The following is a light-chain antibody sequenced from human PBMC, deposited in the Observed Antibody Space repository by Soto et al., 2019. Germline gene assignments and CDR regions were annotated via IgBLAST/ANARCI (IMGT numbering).Light chain of an antibody. CDR2: SAS. CDR3: QQSFRTPYT. J-gene: IGKJ2*01. CDR1: ETIHKN. Sequence: DIQMTQSPSSLSASVGDRVTITCRASETIHKNLNWYQQKPGQAPNLLIYSASNFQSGVPSRFSGSGSGTEFTLTISGLQPEDCATYYCQQSFRTPYTFGQGTDLE. V-gene: IGKV1-39*01.